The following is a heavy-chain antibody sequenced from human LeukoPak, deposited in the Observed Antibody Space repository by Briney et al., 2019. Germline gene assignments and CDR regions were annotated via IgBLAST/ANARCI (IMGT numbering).Heavy chain of an antibody. J-gene: IGHJ4*02. D-gene: IGHD2-15*01. CDR1: GFTFSDYY. CDR3: ARRNIAATYYFDY. CDR2: ISSTSSTI. V-gene: IGHV3-11*01. Sequence: GRSLRLSCAASGFTFSDYYMSWIRQAPGRGLEWVSYISSTSSTIHYADSVKGRFTISRDNAKNSLFLQMNSLRAEDTGIYYCARRNIAATYYFDYWGQGTLVTVSS.